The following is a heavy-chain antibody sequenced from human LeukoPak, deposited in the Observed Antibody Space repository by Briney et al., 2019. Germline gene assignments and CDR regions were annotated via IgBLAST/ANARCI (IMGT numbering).Heavy chain of an antibody. J-gene: IGHJ4*02. CDR3: AREPTGAMDY. Sequence: GGSLRLSCAASGFTFSSYWMSWVRQAPGKGLEWVANIKQDGSEKYYVDSMKGRFTISSDNTKNLLYLIMNSMRAEDTAVYYCAREPTGAMDYWGQGTLVTVSS. D-gene: IGHD2-2*01. CDR2: IKQDGSEK. V-gene: IGHV3-7*01. CDR1: GFTFSSYW.